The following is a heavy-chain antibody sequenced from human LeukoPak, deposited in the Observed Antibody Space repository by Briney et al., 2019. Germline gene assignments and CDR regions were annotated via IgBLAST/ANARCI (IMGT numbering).Heavy chain of an antibody. J-gene: IGHJ4*02. CDR1: GYTFTSYG. D-gene: IGHD3-9*01. CDR3: ARVVTDILTGYYNVGSDY. V-gene: IGHV1-18*01. Sequence: ASVKVSCKASGYTFTSYGISWVRQAPGQGLEWMGWISAYNGDTNYAQKLQGRVTMTTDTSTSTAYMELRSLRSDDTAVYYCARVVTDILTGYYNVGSDYWGQGTLGTVSS. CDR2: ISAYNGDT.